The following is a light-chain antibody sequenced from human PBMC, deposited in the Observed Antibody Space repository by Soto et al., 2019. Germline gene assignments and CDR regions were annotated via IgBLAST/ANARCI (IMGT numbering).Light chain of an antibody. J-gene: IGLJ1*01. V-gene: IGLV2-8*01. CDR1: SSDVGVYNS. CDR3: SSYAGTHIV. Sequence: QSALTQPPSASGSPGQSVTISCTGTSSDVGVYNSVSWYQQHPAQAPKLMIYDVSKRPSGVPDRFSGSKSGNTASLTVSGLQAEDEADYYCSSYAGTHIVFGTGTKLTVI. CDR2: DVS.